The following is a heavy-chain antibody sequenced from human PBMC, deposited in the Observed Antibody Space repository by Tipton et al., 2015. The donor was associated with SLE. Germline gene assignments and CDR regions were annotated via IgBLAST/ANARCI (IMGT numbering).Heavy chain of an antibody. CDR2: IYTSGST. D-gene: IGHD1-26*01. V-gene: IGHV4-4*08. Sequence: TLSLTCTVSGGSISSYYWSWIRQPPGKGLEWIGYIYTSGSTNYNPSLKSRVTISVDTSKNQFSLKLSSVTAADTAVYYCAREVGAYAYYYYYMDVWGKGTTVTVSS. CDR3: AREVGAYAYYYYYMDV. CDR1: GGSISSYY. J-gene: IGHJ6*03.